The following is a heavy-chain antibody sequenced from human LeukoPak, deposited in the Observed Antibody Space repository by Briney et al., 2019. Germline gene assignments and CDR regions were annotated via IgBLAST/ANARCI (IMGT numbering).Heavy chain of an antibody. CDR3: ARDYSGSYTH. CDR1: AYTFTDYY. J-gene: IGHJ1*01. D-gene: IGHD1-26*01. Sequence: ASVTVSFKSSAYTFTDYYIHWVRQAPGQGLEWMGLIHPNSGDTYYAQKFRGRVTMTRDTAITTAYVELDRLTSANAAVYYCARDYSGSYTHWAEGTLGT. CDR2: IHPNSGDT. V-gene: IGHV1-2*06.